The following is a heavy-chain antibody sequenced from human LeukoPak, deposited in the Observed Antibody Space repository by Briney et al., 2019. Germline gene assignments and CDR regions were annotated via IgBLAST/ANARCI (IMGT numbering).Heavy chain of an antibody. CDR1: GGTFSSYA. D-gene: IGHD3-3*02. Sequence: ASVKVSCKASGGTFSSYAISWVRQAPGRGLEWMGRIIPILGIANYAQKLQGRVTMTTDTSTSTAYMELRSLRSDDTAVYYCARDLHFERLDYWGQGTLVTVSS. J-gene: IGHJ4*02. V-gene: IGHV1-69*04. CDR3: ARDLHFERLDY. CDR2: IIPILGIA.